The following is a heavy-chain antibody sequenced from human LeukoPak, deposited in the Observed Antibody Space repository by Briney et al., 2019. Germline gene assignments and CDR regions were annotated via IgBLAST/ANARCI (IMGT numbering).Heavy chain of an antibody. CDR2: IYYSGST. D-gene: IGHD6-13*01. Sequence: SETLSLTCTVSGGSISSSSYYWGWIGQPPGKGLEWIGSIYYSGSTYYNPSLKSRVTISVDTSKNQFSLKLSSVTAADTAVYYCARHVPPGIAAAGSLDYWGQGTLVTVSS. J-gene: IGHJ4*02. CDR1: GGSISSSSYY. V-gene: IGHV4-39*01. CDR3: ARHVPPGIAAAGSLDY.